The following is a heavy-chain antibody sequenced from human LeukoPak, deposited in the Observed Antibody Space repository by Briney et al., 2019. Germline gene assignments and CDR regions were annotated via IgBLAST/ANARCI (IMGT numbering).Heavy chain of an antibody. CDR3: ARGHTESADDYGNWFHP. D-gene: IGHD5-12*01. CDR2: IYHSGTT. J-gene: IGHJ5*02. Sequence: PSETLSLTCTVSGGSMRSYYWSWIRQPPGKGLEWIGYIYHSGTTNYNPSLKSRVTISVDTSKNQFSLKLNSLTAADTAVYYCARGHTESADDYGNWFHPWGQGTLVTVSS. V-gene: IGHV4-59*01. CDR1: GGSMRSYY.